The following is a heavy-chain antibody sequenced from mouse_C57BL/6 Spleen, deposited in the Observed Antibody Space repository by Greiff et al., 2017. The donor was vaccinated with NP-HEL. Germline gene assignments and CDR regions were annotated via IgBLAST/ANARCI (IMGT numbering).Heavy chain of an antibody. CDR2: ISYDGSN. CDR1: GYSITSGYY. Sequence: DVQLVESGPGLVKPSQSLSLTCSVTGYSITSGYYWNWIRQFPGNKLEWMGYISYDGSNNYNPSLKNRISITRDTSKNQFFLKLNSVTTEDTATYYCARDHIPRGFAYWGQGTLVTVSA. V-gene: IGHV3-6*01. CDR3: ARDHIPRGFAY. J-gene: IGHJ3*01.